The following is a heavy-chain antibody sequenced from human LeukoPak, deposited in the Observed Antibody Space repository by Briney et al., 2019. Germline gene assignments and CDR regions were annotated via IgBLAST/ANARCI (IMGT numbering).Heavy chain of an antibody. CDR1: GGTFSSYA. J-gene: IGHJ4*02. V-gene: IGHV1-69*05. Sequence: SVKVSCKASGGTFSSYAISWVRQAPGQGLEWMGGIIPIFGTADYAQKFQGRVTITTDESTSTAYMELSSLRSEDTAVYYCARNGKGSGYTLDYWGQGTLVTVSS. D-gene: IGHD3-22*01. CDR3: ARNGKGSGYTLDY. CDR2: IIPIFGTA.